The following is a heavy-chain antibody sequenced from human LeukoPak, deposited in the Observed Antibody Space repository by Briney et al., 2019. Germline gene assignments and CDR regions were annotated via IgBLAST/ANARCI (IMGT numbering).Heavy chain of an antibody. CDR3: ARRGNSSWFFDY. V-gene: IGHV4-39*01. J-gene: IGHJ4*02. CDR1: GGSISSSSYR. CDR2: IYYSGTT. D-gene: IGHD6-13*01. Sequence: SETLSLTCIVSGGSISSSSYRWGWIRQPPGKGLEWIGSIYYSGTTYYNPSLKSRVTISVDTSKNQFSLQLSSVTAADTAVFYCARRGNSSWFFDYWGQGTLVTVSS.